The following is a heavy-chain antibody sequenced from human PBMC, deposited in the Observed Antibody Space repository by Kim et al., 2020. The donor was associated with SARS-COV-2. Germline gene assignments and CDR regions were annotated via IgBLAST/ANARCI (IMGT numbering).Heavy chain of an antibody. D-gene: IGHD6-13*01. J-gene: IGHJ4*02. CDR1: GFTFSDYY. CDR2: ISSSSSYT. V-gene: IGHV3-11*06. Sequence: GGSLRLSCAASGFTFSDYYMSWIRQAPGKGLEWVSYISSSSSYTNYADSVKGRFTISRDNAKNSLYLQMNSLRAEDTAVYYCARAAGARGTPGYSSSWYDLYYFDYWGQGTLVTVSS. CDR3: ARAAGARGTPGYSSSWYDLYYFDY.